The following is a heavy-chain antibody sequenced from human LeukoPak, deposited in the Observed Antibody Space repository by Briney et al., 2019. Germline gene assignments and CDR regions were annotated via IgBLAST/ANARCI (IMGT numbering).Heavy chain of an antibody. V-gene: IGHV4-31*03. CDR2: IYYSGST. D-gene: IGHD2-15*01. Sequence: SQTLSLTCTVSGGSISSGGYYWSWIRQHPGKGLEWIGYIYYSGSTCYNPSLKSRVTISVDTSKSQFSLKLSSVTAADTAVYYCARAYRGYCSGGSCPFDYWGQGTLVTVSS. CDR3: ARAYRGYCSGGSCPFDY. CDR1: GGSISSGGYY. J-gene: IGHJ4*02.